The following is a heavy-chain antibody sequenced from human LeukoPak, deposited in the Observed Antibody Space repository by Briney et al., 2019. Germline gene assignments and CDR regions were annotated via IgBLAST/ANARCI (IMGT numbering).Heavy chain of an antibody. CDR1: GFTFSSYS. Sequence: QPGGSLRLSCAASGFTFSSYSMNWVRQAPGKGLEWVSYISSSSSTIYYADSVKGRFAISRDNAKNSLYLQMNSLRAEDTAVYYCARDSPEVRGVIIRDPYYYGMDVWGQGTTVTVSS. D-gene: IGHD3-10*01. CDR2: ISSSSSTI. CDR3: ARDSPEVRGVIIRDPYYYGMDV. J-gene: IGHJ6*02. V-gene: IGHV3-48*04.